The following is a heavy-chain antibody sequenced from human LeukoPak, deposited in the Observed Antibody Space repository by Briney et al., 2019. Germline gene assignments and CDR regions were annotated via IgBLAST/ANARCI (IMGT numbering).Heavy chain of an antibody. V-gene: IGHV3-21*01. CDR1: GFTFSGYT. J-gene: IGHJ4*02. CDR3: XXXXXXXXXXXXXXXX. CDR2: ISSSSSYI. Sequence: GGSLRLSCAASGFTFSGYTMNWVRQAPGKGLEWVSSISSSSSYIYYADSVKGRFTISRDNAKKSLYLQMNSLRAEDTAVYXXXXXXXXXXXXXXXXXXWXQGTLVTVSS.